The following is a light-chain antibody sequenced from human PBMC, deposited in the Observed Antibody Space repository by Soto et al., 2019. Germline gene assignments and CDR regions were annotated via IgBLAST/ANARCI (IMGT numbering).Light chain of an antibody. V-gene: IGKV3-11*01. CDR3: QQRRDWPLT. Sequence: PGERATLSCRASQSVSSYLAWYQQKPGQAPRLLISDASNRATSIPARFSGSGSGTDFTLTVSSLEPEDFAVYYCQQRRDWPLTFGGGTKVEI. CDR1: QSVSSY. J-gene: IGKJ4*01. CDR2: DAS.